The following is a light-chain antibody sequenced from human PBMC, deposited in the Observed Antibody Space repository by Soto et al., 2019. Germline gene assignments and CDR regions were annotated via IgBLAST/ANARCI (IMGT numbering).Light chain of an antibody. J-gene: IGKJ2*01. CDR2: GGS. V-gene: IGKV1-5*01. CDR1: QSISVY. Sequence: DIQMTQSPSTLSASVGDRVTITCRASQSISVYLAWYQQRPREAPKLLIYGGSSLESGVPSRFSSSGSGTEFTLPISSLQPTDFANYYCHQYATSSPPFGQGTKLEI. CDR3: HQYATSSPP.